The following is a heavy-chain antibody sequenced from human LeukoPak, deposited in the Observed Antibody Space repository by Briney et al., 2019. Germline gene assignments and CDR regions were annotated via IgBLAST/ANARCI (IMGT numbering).Heavy chain of an antibody. J-gene: IGHJ4*02. D-gene: IGHD2-15*01. V-gene: IGHV3-64*01. CDR2: ISSIEGRI. Sequence: PGGSLRLSCAASGFTFSNYAIHWVRQTPGKGLECVSAISSIEGRIYYANSVKGRFTISRDNSKNMVFLQMGSLRAEDMAVYYCARARRDCSGGTCFSYYFDNWDQGTLVTVSP. CDR1: GFTFSNYA. CDR3: ARARRDCSGGTCFSYYFDN.